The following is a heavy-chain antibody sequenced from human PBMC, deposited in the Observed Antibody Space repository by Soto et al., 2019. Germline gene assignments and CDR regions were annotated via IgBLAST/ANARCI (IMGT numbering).Heavy chain of an antibody. CDR3: ARQYCGDDCYWQFNLILDY. J-gene: IGHJ4*02. CDR2: IDPSDSYT. Sequence: EVQLVQSGAEVKKPGESLRISCKGSGYSFTSYWISWVRQMPGKGLEWMGRIDPSDSYTNYSPSFQGHVTISADKSISTAYLQWSSLKASDTAMYYCARQYCGDDCYWQFNLILDYWGQGTLVTVSS. V-gene: IGHV5-10-1*03. D-gene: IGHD2-21*02. CDR1: GYSFTSYW.